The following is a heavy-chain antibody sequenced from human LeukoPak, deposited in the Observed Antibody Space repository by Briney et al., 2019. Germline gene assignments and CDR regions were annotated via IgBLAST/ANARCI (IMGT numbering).Heavy chain of an antibody. D-gene: IGHD1-26*01. V-gene: IGHV4-39*07. Sequence: PSETLSLTCTVSGGSISSSSYYWGWIRQPPGKGLEWIGSIYYSGSTYYNPSLKSRVTISVDTSKNQFSLKLSSVTAADTAVYYCASMRRGSYSLYYWGQGTLVTVSS. CDR3: ASMRRGSYSLYY. CDR1: GGSISSSSYY. CDR2: IYYSGST. J-gene: IGHJ4*02.